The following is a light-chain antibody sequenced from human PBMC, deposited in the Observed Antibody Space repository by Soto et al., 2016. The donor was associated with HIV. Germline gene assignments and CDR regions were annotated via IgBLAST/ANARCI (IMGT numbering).Light chain of an antibody. CDR2: GKN. CDR3: SSRDSSANLQWV. J-gene: IGLJ3*02. CDR1: SLRRYY. V-gene: IGLV3-19*01. Sequence: SSELTQDPAVSVALGQTVRITCQGDSLRRYYASWYQQKPGQAPVLVIYGKNNRPSGIPDRFSGSSSGNTASLTITGTQAEDEADYYCSSRDSSANLQWVFGGGTKVAVL.